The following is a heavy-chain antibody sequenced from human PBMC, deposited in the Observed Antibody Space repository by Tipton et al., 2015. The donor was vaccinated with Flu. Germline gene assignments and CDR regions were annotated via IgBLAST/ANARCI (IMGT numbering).Heavy chain of an antibody. Sequence: TLSLTCTVSGGSISSGGYYWSWIRQHPGKGLEWIGYIYYSGSTYYNPSLKSRVTISVDTSKNQFSLKLNSVTAADTAVYYCARESATPKGDGMDVWGQGTTVTVSS. CDR3: ARESATPKGDGMDV. CDR2: IYYSGST. V-gene: IGHV4-31*03. CDR1: GGSISSGGYY. J-gene: IGHJ6*02.